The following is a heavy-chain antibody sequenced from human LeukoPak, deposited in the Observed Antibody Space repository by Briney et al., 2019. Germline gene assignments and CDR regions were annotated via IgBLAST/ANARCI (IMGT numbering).Heavy chain of an antibody. CDR3: ARDRYPITMVRGVPYYYYGMDV. D-gene: IGHD3-10*01. CDR1: GFTFSSYA. J-gene: IGHJ6*02. CDR2: ISYDGSNK. V-gene: IGHV3-30*04. Sequence: GRSLRLSCAASGFTFSSYAMHWVRQAPGKGLEWVAVISYDGSNKYYADSVKGRFTISRDNSKNTLYLQMNSLRAEDTAVYYCARDRYPITMVRGVPYYYYGMDVWDQGTTVTVSS.